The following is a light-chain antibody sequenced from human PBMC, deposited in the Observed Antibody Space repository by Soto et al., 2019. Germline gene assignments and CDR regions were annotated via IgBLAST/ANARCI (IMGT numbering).Light chain of an antibody. V-gene: IGKV1-5*01. CDR2: TAS. J-gene: IGKJ1*01. CDR3: QEYNNYWT. Sequence: DIQLTQSPSFLSASVGDTVTITCRASQTISRWLAWYQQKPGKAPRLLIYTASTLESGVPSRFSASGSGTEFNLTISSLHPDDFATYYCQEYNNYWTFGQGTKV. CDR1: QTISRW.